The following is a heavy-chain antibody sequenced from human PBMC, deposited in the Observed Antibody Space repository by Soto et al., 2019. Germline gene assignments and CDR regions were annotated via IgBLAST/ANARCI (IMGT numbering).Heavy chain of an antibody. CDR3: ARSYYYGSGSYSFDY. V-gene: IGHV1-46*01. Sequence: GASVKVSCKASGYTFTSYYMHWVRQAPGQGLEWMGIINPNGGSTSYAQKFQGRVTMTRDTSTSTVYMELSSLRSEDTAVYYCARSYYYGSGSYSFDYWGQGTLVTVSS. CDR2: INPNGGST. D-gene: IGHD3-10*01. CDR1: GYTFTSYY. J-gene: IGHJ4*02.